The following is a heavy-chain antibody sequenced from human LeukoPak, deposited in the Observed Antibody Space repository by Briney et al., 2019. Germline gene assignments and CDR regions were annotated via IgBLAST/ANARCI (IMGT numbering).Heavy chain of an antibody. D-gene: IGHD2-21*01. CDR1: GASISNYY. V-gene: IGHV4-30-4*01. J-gene: IGHJ4*02. CDR2: IYYSGST. Sequence: SETLSLTCTVSGASISNYYWSWIRQAPGKGLEWIGYIYYSGSTYYNPSLKSRVTISVDTSKNQFSLKLSSVTAADTAVYYCASFYQAYYFDYWGQGTLVTVSS. CDR3: ASFYQAYYFDY.